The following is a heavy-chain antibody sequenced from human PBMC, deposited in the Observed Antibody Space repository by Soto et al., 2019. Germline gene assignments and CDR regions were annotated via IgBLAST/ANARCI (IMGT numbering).Heavy chain of an antibody. CDR3: STGRIDATVLDS. Sequence: QVQLVESGGDLVKPGGSLRLSCAASGLTFSDYYMSWIRQAPGKGLEWVSFISSSGTDIYYADSVMGRYTISRDNAKNSLYPQMNNLRAEDTAVYFCSTGRIDATVLDSWGQGTLVTVSS. J-gene: IGHJ5*01. D-gene: IGHD1-26*01. CDR2: ISSSGTDI. V-gene: IGHV3-11*01. CDR1: GLTFSDYY.